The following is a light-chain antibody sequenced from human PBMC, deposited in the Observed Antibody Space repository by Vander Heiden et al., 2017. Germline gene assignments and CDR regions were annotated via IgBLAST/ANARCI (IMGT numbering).Light chain of an antibody. CDR1: QSVSSY. Sequence: EIVLTQSPATLSLSPGERATLSCRASQSVSSYLAWYQQKPGQAPRLLIYDASNRATGIPARFSGSGSGTDFTLTISSLEPEDFAVYYCQQRTNWPPFTFGHGTKVDI. CDR2: DAS. V-gene: IGKV3-11*01. CDR3: QQRTNWPPFT. J-gene: IGKJ3*01.